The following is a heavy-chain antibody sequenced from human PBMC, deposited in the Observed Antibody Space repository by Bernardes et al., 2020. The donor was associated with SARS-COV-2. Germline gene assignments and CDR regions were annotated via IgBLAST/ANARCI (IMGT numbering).Heavy chain of an antibody. Sequence: GGPLRLSCEASGFTFGSYWMHWVRQAPEKGPVWVSRMNSDGSTINYADSVKGRFTISRDNAKNTLYLQMNSLRAEDTAVYYCARAGNYRFDYWGLGTLVTVSS. D-gene: IGHD1-7*01. CDR2: MNSDGSTI. CDR3: ARAGNYRFDY. J-gene: IGHJ4*02. CDR1: GFTFGSYW. V-gene: IGHV3-74*01.